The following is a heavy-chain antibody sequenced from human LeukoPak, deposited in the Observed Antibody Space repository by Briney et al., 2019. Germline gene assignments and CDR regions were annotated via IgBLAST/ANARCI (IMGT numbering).Heavy chain of an antibody. J-gene: IGHJ4*02. CDR3: ARLASGSYGPLTPFDY. D-gene: IGHD1-26*01. CDR2: IYYSGST. CDR1: GGSISSYY. Sequence: SETLSLTCTVSGGSISSYYWSWIRQPPGKGLEWIGDIYYSGSTNYNPSPKSRVTISVDTSKNQFSLRLSSVTAADTAVYYSARLASGSYGPLTPFDYWGQGTLVTVSS. V-gene: IGHV4-59*08.